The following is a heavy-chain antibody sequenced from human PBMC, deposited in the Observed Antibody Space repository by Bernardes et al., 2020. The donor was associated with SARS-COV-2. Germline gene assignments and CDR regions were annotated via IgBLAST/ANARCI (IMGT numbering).Heavy chain of an antibody. Sequence: GGSLRLSCAASGFTVSSNYMTWVRQAPGKGLEWVSVIYSDGSTYYADSVKGRFTISRDNSKNTLYLQMNSLRADDTAVYYCARSSGGSYYGGFDYWGQGTLVTVSS. CDR2: IYSDGST. CDR1: GFTVSSNY. J-gene: IGHJ4*02. CDR3: ARSSGGSYYGGFDY. V-gene: IGHV3-53*01. D-gene: IGHD1-26*01.